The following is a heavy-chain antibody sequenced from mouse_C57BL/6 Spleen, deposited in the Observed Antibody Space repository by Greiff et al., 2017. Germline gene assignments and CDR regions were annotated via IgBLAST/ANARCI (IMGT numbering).Heavy chain of an antibody. J-gene: IGHJ2*01. CDR3: ARNLYGYDGKYYFDY. CDR2: IYPGGGYT. CDR1: GYTFTHYW. Sequence: QVQLQQSGAELVRPGTSVKMSCKASGYTFTHYWIGWAKQRPGHGLEWIGDIYPGGGYTNYNEKFKGKATLTADKSSSTAYMQFSSLTSEDSAIYYCARNLYGYDGKYYFDYWGQGTTLTVSS. D-gene: IGHD2-2*01. V-gene: IGHV1-63*01.